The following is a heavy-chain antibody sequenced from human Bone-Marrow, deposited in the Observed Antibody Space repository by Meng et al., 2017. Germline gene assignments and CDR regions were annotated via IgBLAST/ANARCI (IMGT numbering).Heavy chain of an antibody. CDR3: ARESSSGSYYFDY. CDR2: IYYSEST. J-gene: IGHJ4*02. D-gene: IGHD6-19*01. CDR1: GGSISSCCYS. Sequence: QVQLQEPGPGLVKPFQTLSLTCTVSGGSISSCCYSLSWIRQHPGKGLEWIGYIYYSESTYYNPSLKSRVTISVDTSKNQFSLRLSSVTAADTAVYYCARESSSGSYYFDYWGQGTLVTVSS. V-gene: IGHV4-31*03.